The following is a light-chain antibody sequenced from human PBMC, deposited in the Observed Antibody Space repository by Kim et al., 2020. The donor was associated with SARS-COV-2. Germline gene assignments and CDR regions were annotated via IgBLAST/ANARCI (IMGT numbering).Light chain of an antibody. CDR2: AAT. Sequence: EIVLTQSPGTLSLSPGERATLSCRASRSVNSRHLAWYQQRPGQAPRLVIFAATGRPGVIPDRFSGSGSGTDFTLTISRLEPEDFAVYYCQQYDSSPYNFGQGTKLEI. CDR3: QQYDSSPYN. V-gene: IGKV3-20*01. J-gene: IGKJ2*01. CDR1: RSVNSRH.